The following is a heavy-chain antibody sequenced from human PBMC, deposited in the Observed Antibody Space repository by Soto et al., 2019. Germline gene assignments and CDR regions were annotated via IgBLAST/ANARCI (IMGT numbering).Heavy chain of an antibody. CDR1: GFSLSTRGVG. V-gene: IGHV2-5*02. CDR2: IYWAEDK. J-gene: IGHJ4*02. CDR3: ARAFTSHATFDT. Sequence: SGPTLVNPTQTLTLTCTFSGFSLSTRGVGVGWIRQPPGKALEWLGFIYWAEDKRYSPSLKSRLTITKDTSKSQVVLTVLCMAPVGMSIYFGARAFTSHATFDTWGQGSLVTVPS.